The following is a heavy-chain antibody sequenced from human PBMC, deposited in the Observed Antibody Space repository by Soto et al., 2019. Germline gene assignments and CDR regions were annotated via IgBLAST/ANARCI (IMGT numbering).Heavy chain of an antibody. V-gene: IGHV3-7*03. CDR2: IKPDGSEV. CDR3: ARESLLKSIPIYGYYYYAMDV. D-gene: IGHD3-3*01. J-gene: IGHJ6*02. Sequence: VQLVESGGGLVLPGGSPRLSCAASGFIFSSSWMTWVRQAPGKGLEWVANIKPDGSEVYYADSVKGRFTISRDNPRNSLYLQMSSLRAEDTAVYYCARESLLKSIPIYGYYYYAMDVWGQGTTVIVSS. CDR1: GFIFSSSW.